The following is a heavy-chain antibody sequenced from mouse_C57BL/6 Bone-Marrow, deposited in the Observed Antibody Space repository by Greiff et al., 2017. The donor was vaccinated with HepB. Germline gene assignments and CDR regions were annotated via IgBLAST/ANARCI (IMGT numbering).Heavy chain of an antibody. Sequence: VKLMEPGAELVKPGASVKLSCKASGYTFTSYWMHWVKQRPGQGLEWIGMIHPNSGSTNYNEKFKSKATLTVDKSSSTAYMQLSSLTSEDSAVYYCARWFPPWYFDVWGTGTTVTVSS. J-gene: IGHJ1*03. D-gene: IGHD2-2*01. CDR2: IHPNSGST. CDR1: GYTFTSYW. CDR3: ARWFPPWYFDV. V-gene: IGHV1-64*01.